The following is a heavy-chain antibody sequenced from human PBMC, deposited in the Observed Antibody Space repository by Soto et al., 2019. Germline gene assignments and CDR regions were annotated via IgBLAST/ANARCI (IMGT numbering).Heavy chain of an antibody. J-gene: IGHJ6*02. Sequence: GGSLRLSCAASGFTFSSYAMHWVRQAPGKGLEWVAVISYDGSNKYYADSVKGRFTISRDNSKNTLYLQMNSLRAEDTAVYYCARDIVVVPAAMVSYYYYYYGMDVWGQGTTVTVSS. D-gene: IGHD2-2*01. CDR3: ARDIVVVPAAMVSYYYYYYGMDV. CDR2: ISYDGSNK. CDR1: GFTFSSYA. V-gene: IGHV3-30-3*01.